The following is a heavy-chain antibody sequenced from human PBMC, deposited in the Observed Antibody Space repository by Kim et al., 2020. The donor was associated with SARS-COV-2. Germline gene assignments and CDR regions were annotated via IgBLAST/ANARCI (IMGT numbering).Heavy chain of an antibody. CDR3: ARVGVVVAARLY. CDR1: GFTFSSYE. J-gene: IGHJ4*02. Sequence: GGSLRLSCAASGFTFSSYEMNWVRQAPGKGLEWVSYISSSGSTIYYADSVKGRFTISRDNAKNSLYLQMNSLRAEDTAVYYCARVGVVVAARLYWGQGDLFTLSS. D-gene: IGHD2-15*01. CDR2: ISSSGSTI. V-gene: IGHV3-48*03.